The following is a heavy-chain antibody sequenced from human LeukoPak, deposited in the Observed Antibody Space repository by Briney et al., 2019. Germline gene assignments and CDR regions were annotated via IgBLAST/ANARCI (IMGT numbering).Heavy chain of an antibody. J-gene: IGHJ5*02. CDR3: AREYLITMVRGRDNWFDP. Sequence: SETLSLTCTVSGGSISSYYWSWIRQPPGKGLEWIGYIYTSGSTNYNPSLKSRVTISVDTSKNQFSLKLSSVTAADTAVYYCAREYLITMVRGRDNWFDPWGQGTLVTVSS. V-gene: IGHV4-4*09. CDR2: IYTSGST. D-gene: IGHD3-10*01. CDR1: GGSISSYY.